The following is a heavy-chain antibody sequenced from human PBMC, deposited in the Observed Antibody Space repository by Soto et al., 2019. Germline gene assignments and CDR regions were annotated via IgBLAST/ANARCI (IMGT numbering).Heavy chain of an antibody. CDR3: ARSFSYGHGKWSDP. J-gene: IGHJ5*02. CDR2: VSSSSSYI. Sequence: GGSERLCVAAAESAYISDSRIINRKAPGKGLEWVSSVSSSSSYIYYADSVKGRFTISRDNAKNSLYLQMNSLRAEDTAVYYCARSFSYGHGKWSDPWCQVTLVTVSS. V-gene: IGHV3-21*01. D-gene: IGHD5-18*01. CDR1: ESAYISDS.